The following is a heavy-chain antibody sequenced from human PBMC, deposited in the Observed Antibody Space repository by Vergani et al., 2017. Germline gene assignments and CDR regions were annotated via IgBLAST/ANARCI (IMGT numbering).Heavy chain of an antibody. J-gene: IGHJ6*02. D-gene: IGHD3-10*01. Sequence: QVQLQESGPGLVKASQTLSLTCSVSGAYVGSGGYYWSWVRQRPGMGLEWIGRVYTSGMTNYNPSLKSRVTILVDRSKSQLSLKLTSVTAGDTAVYFCARELSYYYGSGSDDYNPYYYEGMDVWGPGTTVTVSS. V-gene: IGHV4-61*02. CDR2: VYTSGMT. CDR3: ARELSYYYGSGSDDYNPYYYEGMDV. CDR1: GAYVGSGGYY.